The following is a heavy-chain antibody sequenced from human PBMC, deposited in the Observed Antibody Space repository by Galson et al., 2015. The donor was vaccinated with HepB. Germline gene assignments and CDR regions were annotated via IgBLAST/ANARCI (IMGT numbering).Heavy chain of an antibody. Sequence: CAISGDSVSSNSAAWNWIRQSPSRGLEWLGRTYYRSKWYNDYAVSVKSRITINPDTSKNQFSLQLNSVTPEDTAVYYCARGAPREGVSSGWYSAFDIWGQGTMVTVSS. J-gene: IGHJ3*02. CDR3: ARGAPREGVSSGWYSAFDI. CDR1: GDSVSSNSAA. V-gene: IGHV6-1*01. CDR2: TYYRSKWYN. D-gene: IGHD6-19*01.